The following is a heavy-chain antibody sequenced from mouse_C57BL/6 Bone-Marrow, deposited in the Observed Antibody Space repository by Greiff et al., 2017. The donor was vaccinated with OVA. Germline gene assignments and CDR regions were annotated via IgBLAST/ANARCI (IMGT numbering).Heavy chain of an antibody. CDR2: INPNNGGT. D-gene: IGHD3-2*02. Sequence: EVQLVESGPELVKPGASVKIPCKASGYTFTDYNMDWVKQSHGKSLEWIGDINPNNGGTIYNQKFKGKATLTVDKSSSTAYMELRSLTSEDTAVYYCARRGDSSGPLYAMDYWGQGTSVTVSS. CDR3: ARRGDSSGPLYAMDY. V-gene: IGHV1-18*01. CDR1: GYTFTDYN. J-gene: IGHJ4*01.